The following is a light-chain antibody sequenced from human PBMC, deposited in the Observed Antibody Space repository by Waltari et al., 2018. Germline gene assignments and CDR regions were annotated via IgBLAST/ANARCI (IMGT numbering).Light chain of an antibody. CDR3: MQSIQMPLT. CDR2: GAS. J-gene: IGKJ4*01. V-gene: IGKV3D-15*01. CDR1: QSVSSS. Sequence: EIVMTQSPATLSLSPGERATLSCRASQSVSSSLAWYQQKPGQAPRLLIYGASSRATGIPDRFSGSGSGTDFTLKISRVEAEDVGVYYCMQSIQMPLTFGGGTKVEIK.